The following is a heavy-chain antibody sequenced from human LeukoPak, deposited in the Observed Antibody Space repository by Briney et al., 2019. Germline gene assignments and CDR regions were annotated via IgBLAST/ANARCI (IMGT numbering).Heavy chain of an antibody. Sequence: GGSLRLSCAASGFTFSSYWMHWVRQAPGKGLMWVSRINSDGSIANYADSVKGRFTISRDNAKNTLYLQMNSLRAEDTAVYYCARVRATFSPHFDNWGQGTLVTVSS. J-gene: IGHJ4*02. D-gene: IGHD5-12*01. CDR3: ARVRATFSPHFDN. CDR1: GFTFSSYW. V-gene: IGHV3-74*01. CDR2: INSDGSIA.